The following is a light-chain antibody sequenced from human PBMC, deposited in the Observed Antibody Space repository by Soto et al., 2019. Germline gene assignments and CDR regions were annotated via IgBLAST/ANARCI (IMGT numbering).Light chain of an antibody. J-gene: IGKJ1*01. CDR3: QQFGSSPPWP. V-gene: IGKV3-20*01. CDR1: QSVSSNY. CDR2: GAS. Sequence: ENVLTQFPGTLSLSPGERATLSCRASQSVSSNYLAWYQQKPGQAPRLLIYGASSRAAGIPDRFRGSGSGTDFTLTNRRLEPEDFAVDYWQQFGSSPPWPFGQGTKVEMK.